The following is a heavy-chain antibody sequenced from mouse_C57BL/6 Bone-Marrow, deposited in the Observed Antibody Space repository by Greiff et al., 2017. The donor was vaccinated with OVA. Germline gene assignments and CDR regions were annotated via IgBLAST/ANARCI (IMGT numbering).Heavy chain of an antibody. CDR2: SRNKANDYTT. J-gene: IGHJ3*01. V-gene: IGHV7-1*01. CDR3: ARDALGRVFAY. D-gene: IGHD4-1*01. Sequence: EVKVVESGGGLVQSGRSLRLSCATSGFTFSDFYMEWVRQAPGKGLEWIAASRNKANDYTTEYSASVKGRFIVSRDTSQSILYLQMNALRAEDTAIYYCARDALGRVFAYWGQGTLVTVSA. CDR1: GFTFSDFY.